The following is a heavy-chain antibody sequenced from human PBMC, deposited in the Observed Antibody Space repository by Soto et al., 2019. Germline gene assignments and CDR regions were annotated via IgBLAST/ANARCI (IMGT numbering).Heavy chain of an antibody. CDR1: GFTFSSYA. D-gene: IGHD3-22*01. CDR2: ISGSGGST. Sequence: GESLKISCAASGFTFSSYAMSWVRQAPGKGLEWVSAISGSGGSTYYADSVKGRFTISRDNSKNTLYLQMNSLRAEDTAVYYCAKDSHDSSGYYLDYWGQGTLVTVSS. CDR3: AKDSHDSSGYYLDY. J-gene: IGHJ4*02. V-gene: IGHV3-23*01.